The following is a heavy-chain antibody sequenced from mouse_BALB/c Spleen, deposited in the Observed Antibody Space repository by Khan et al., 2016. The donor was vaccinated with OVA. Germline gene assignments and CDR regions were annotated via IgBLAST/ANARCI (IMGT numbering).Heavy chain of an antibody. V-gene: IGHV1S127*01. CDR3: TRGSYCSPFEY. Sequence: QVQLQQSGPELVRPGASVKMSCKASGYTFTSFWINWVKQRPGQGLEWIGMIDPSKSETRLNQKFKDKATLNVDKSSNTTYMQLCRLTSEGSAVYYCTRGSYCSPFEYWGQGTLDTLS. J-gene: IGHJ3*01. D-gene: IGHD1-1*01. CDR2: IDPSKSET. CDR1: GYTFTSFW.